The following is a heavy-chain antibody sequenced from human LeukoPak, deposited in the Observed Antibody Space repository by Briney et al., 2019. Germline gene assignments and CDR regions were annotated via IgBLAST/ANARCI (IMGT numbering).Heavy chain of an antibody. V-gene: IGHV1-2*02. Sequence: ASVKVSCKASGYTFTGYYMHWVRQAPGQGLEWMGWINPNSGGTNYAQKFQGRVTMTRDTSISTAYMELSRLRSDDTAAYYCARTRPGSSGGKVLGHWFDPWGQGTLVTVSS. D-gene: IGHD2-15*01. CDR1: GYTFTGYY. CDR3: ARTRPGSSGGKVLGHWFDP. CDR2: INPNSGGT. J-gene: IGHJ5*02.